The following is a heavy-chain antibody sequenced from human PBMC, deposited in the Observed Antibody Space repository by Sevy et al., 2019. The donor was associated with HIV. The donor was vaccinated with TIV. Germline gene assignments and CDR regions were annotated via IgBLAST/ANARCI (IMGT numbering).Heavy chain of an antibody. D-gene: IGHD3-9*01. Sequence: GGSLRLSCGASGFTFSNAWMSWVRQAPGKGLEWVGRIKSKTDGGTTDYAAPVKGRFTISRDDSKNTLYLQMNSLKTEDTAVYYCTTAAQHYDILTGYYIRVSYGRDGMDVWGQGTTVTVSS. CDR2: IKSKTDGGTT. V-gene: IGHV3-15*01. J-gene: IGHJ6*02. CDR1: GFTFSNAW. CDR3: TTAAQHYDILTGYYIRVSYGRDGMDV.